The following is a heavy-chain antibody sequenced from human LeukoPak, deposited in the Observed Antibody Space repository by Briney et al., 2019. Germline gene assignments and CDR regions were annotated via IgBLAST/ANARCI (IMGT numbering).Heavy chain of an antibody. V-gene: IGHV1-3*01. CDR1: GYTFTSYA. D-gene: IGHD3-10*01. CDR3: ARDQVVRGVITAFDI. CDR2: INPGNGYT. Sequence: ASVKVSCKASGYTFTSYAMHWVRQAPGQRLERMGWINPGNGYTEYSQKFQGRVTITRDTSASTAYMELSSLRSEDTAVYYCARDQVVRGVITAFDIWGQGTMVTVSS. J-gene: IGHJ3*02.